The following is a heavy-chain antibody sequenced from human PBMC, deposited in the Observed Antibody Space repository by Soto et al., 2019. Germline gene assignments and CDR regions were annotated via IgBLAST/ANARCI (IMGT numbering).Heavy chain of an antibody. J-gene: IGHJ4*02. CDR3: ARGRYGDY. D-gene: IGHD1-1*01. CDR2: ISAHNGNT. V-gene: IGHV1-18*01. CDR1: GYTFTSYG. Sequence: QVYLVQSGAEVKKPGASVKVSCKASGYTFTSYGITWVRQAPGQGLEWMGWISAHNGNTDYAQKLQGRVIVTRDTSTSTAYMELRSLISDDTAVYYCARGRYGDYWGQGALDTVSS.